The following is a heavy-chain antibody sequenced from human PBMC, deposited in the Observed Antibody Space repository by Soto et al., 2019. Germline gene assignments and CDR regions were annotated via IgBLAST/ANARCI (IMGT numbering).Heavy chain of an antibody. D-gene: IGHD3-22*01. J-gene: IGHJ4*02. Sequence: PGGSLRLSCEGSGFTFSNNAMHWVRQAPGKGLEWVAFISYDSSEIFYADALKGRFSVSRDNPKNTLFLHMNSLRAEDTAVYYCARDLGPSDYYDSSGSQVPPAYWGQGTLVTVSS. V-gene: IGHV3-33*04. CDR2: ISYDSSEI. CDR1: GFTFSNNA. CDR3: ARDLGPSDYYDSSGSQVPPAY.